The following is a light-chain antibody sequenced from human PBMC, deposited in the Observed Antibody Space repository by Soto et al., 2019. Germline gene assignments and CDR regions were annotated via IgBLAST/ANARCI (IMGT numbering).Light chain of an antibody. Sequence: EIVLPKSPGTLSLSPGESATLSCRASPSVGSYLAWYQHKPGQAPSLLISDASNRATGIPARFSGSGSGTDFSLTISRLEPDDFAVYYCKQRSNWPHVGQGTRLEIK. CDR1: PSVGSY. CDR2: DAS. V-gene: IGKV3-11*01. CDR3: KQRSNWPH. J-gene: IGKJ5*01.